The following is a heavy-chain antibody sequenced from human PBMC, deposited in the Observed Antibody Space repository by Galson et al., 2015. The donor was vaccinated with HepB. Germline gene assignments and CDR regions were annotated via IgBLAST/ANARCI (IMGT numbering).Heavy chain of an antibody. V-gene: IGHV1-69*05. CDR3: ARAVGAAVAGIKYYFDY. CDR2: IIPIFGTA. D-gene: IGHD6-19*01. Sequence: SCKASGGTFSSYAISWVRQAPGQGLEWMGGIIPIFGTANYAQKLQGRVTMTTDTSTSTAYMELRSLRSDDTAVYYCARAVGAAVAGIKYYFDYWGQGTLVTVSS. J-gene: IGHJ4*02. CDR1: GGTFSSYA.